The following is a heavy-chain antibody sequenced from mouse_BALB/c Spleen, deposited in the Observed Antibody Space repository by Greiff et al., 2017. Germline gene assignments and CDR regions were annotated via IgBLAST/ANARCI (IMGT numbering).Heavy chain of an antibody. V-gene: IGHV1S137*01. CDR2: ISTYYGDA. CDR1: GYTFTDYA. Sequence: VKLQESGAELVRPGVSVKISCKGSGYTFTDYAMHWVKQSHAKSLEWIGVISTYYGDASYNQKFKGKATMTVDKSSSTAYMELARLTSEDSAIYYCARNYGSSSYAMDYWGQGTSVTVSS. D-gene: IGHD1-1*01. J-gene: IGHJ4*01. CDR3: ARNYGSSSYAMDY.